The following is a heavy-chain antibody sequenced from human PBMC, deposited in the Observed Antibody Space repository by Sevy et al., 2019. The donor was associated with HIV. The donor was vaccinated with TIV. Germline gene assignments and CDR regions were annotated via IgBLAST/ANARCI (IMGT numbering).Heavy chain of an antibody. CDR3: GRDHWGSIDY. Sequence: SETLSLTCTVSGGSLNTYGWSWIRQPPGKGLEWIGYAYYNGGTNYNPSLKSRLTILVGTSERQFSLQLSSVTPADTAVHYCGRDHWGSIDYRGQGVLVTVSS. CDR1: GGSLNTYG. D-gene: IGHD3-16*01. J-gene: IGHJ4*02. V-gene: IGHV4-59*01. CDR2: AYYNGGT.